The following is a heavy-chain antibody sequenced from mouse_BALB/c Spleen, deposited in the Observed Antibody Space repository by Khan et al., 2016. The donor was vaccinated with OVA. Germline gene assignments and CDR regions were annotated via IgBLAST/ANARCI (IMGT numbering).Heavy chain of an antibody. CDR2: INPSTGYT. Sequence: QVQLKESGAELAKPGASVKMSCKASGYTFTNYWILWVKQRPGQGLVWIGYINPSTGYTEYNQNFKDKATLTADKSSSTAYMQLSSLTSEDSAVYYCARRGLRWDFDYWGQGTTLTVSS. V-gene: IGHV1-7*01. CDR1: GYTFTNYW. CDR3: ARRGLRWDFDY. J-gene: IGHJ2*01. D-gene: IGHD1-1*01.